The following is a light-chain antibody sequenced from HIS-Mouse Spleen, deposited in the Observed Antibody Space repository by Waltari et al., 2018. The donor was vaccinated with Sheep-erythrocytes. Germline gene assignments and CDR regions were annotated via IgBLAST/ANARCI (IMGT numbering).Light chain of an antibody. J-gene: IGLJ3*02. CDR2: EGS. CDR1: SSDVGSYNL. Sequence: QSALTQPASVSGSPGQSITISCTGTSSDVGSYNLVSWYQQHPGKAPKLMIYEGSKRPSGVSNRFSGSKSGNTASLTISGLQAEDEADYYGCSYAGSYTWVFGGGTKLTVL. CDR3: CSYAGSYTWV. V-gene: IGLV2-23*01.